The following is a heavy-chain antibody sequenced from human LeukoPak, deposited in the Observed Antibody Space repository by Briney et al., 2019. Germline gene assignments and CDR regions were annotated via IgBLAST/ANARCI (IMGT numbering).Heavy chain of an antibody. J-gene: IGHJ4*02. V-gene: IGHV1-18*01. CDR1: GYTFTSYG. Sequence: ASVKVSCKASGYTFTSYGISWVRQAPGQGLEWMGWISAYNGNTNYAQKLQGRVTMTTDTSTSTAYMELRSLRSDDTAVYYCARDNWVVAAPSYSDYWGQGTLVTVSS. CDR3: ARDNWVVAAPSYSDY. CDR2: ISAYNGNT. D-gene: IGHD2-15*01.